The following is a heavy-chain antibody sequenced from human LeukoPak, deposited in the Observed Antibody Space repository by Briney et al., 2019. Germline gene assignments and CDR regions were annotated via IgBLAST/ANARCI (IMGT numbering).Heavy chain of an antibody. CDR1: GASMRSETHY. J-gene: IGHJ4*02. V-gene: IGHV4-31*03. D-gene: IGHD2-2*01. Sequence: SETLSLTCNVSGASMRSETHYWSWLRQHPGKGPEWIAYIYYTAGAYYNPSLESRVSISLDASENQFSLKLSSVAAADTAVYYCARGRRELKYAPDYWGQGTLVTVSS. CDR3: ARGRRELKYAPDY. CDR2: IYYTAGA.